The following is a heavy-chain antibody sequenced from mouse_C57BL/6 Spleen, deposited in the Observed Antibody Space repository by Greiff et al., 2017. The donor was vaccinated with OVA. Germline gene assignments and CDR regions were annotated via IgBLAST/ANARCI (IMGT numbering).Heavy chain of an antibody. J-gene: IGHJ3*01. CDR2: FYPGSGSI. D-gene: IGHD2-2*01. CDR1: GYTFTEYT. V-gene: IGHV1-62-2*01. CDR3: ARHEEAPSMVTNPFAY. Sequence: QVQLKESGAELVKPGASVKLSCKASGYTFTEYTIHWVKQRSGQGLEWIGWFYPGSGSIKYNEKFKDKATLTADKSSSTVYMELSRLTSEDSAVYFCARHEEAPSMVTNPFAYWGQGTLVTVSA.